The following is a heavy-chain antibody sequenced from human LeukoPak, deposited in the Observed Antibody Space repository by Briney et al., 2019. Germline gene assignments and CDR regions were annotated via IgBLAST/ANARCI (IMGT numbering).Heavy chain of an antibody. CDR2: IYTSGST. V-gene: IGHV4-61*02. D-gene: IGHD1-26*01. Sequence: SETLSLTCTVSGGSISSGSYYCSWIRQPAGKGLEWIGRIYTSGSTNYNPSLKSRVTISVDTSKNQFSLKLSSVTAADTAVYYCASTVGSRELDYWGQGTLVTVSS. CDR3: ASTVGSRELDY. CDR1: GGSISSGSYY. J-gene: IGHJ4*02.